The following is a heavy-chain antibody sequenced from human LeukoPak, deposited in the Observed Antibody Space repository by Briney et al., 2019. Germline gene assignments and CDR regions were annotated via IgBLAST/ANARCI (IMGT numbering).Heavy chain of an antibody. J-gene: IGHJ6*03. CDR2: INHSGST. CDR1: GGSFSGYY. CDR3: ARADYYDSSGYPAHYYYMDV. V-gene: IGHV4-34*01. Sequence: KPSETLSLTCAVYGGSFSGYYWSWIRQPPGKGLEWIGEINHSGSTNYNPSLKSRVTISVDTSKNQFSLKLSSVTAADTAVYYCARADYYDSSGYPAHYYYMDVWGKGTTVTVSS. D-gene: IGHD3-22*01.